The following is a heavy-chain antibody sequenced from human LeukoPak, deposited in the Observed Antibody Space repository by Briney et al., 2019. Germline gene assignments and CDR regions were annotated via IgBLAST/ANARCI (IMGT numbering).Heavy chain of an antibody. J-gene: IGHJ4*02. Sequence: PGGSLRLSCAASGFIFSSYGMHWVHQAPGKGLEWVAAISYDGNNEYYADSVRGRFTISRDNSMTTLFLQMNSLRAEDTAVYYCAKDKSKYCTSISCHAPLDYWGQGTLVTVSS. V-gene: IGHV3-30*18. CDR2: ISYDGNNE. CDR1: GFIFSSYG. CDR3: AKDKSKYCTSISCHAPLDY. D-gene: IGHD2-2*01.